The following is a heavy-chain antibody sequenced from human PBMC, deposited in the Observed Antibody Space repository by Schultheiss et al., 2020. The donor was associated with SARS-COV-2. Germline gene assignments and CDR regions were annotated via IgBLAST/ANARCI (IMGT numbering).Heavy chain of an antibody. CDR3: AKRGREHLPDY. CDR2: ISSSSSYI. V-gene: IGHV3-21*04. D-gene: IGHD1-26*01. CDR1: GFTFSSYW. J-gene: IGHJ4*02. Sequence: GGSLRLSCAASGFTFSSYWMSWVRQAPGKGLEWVSSISSSSSYIYYADSVKGRFTISRDNAKNSLYLQMNSLRAEDTAVYYCAKRGREHLPDYWGQGTLVTVSS.